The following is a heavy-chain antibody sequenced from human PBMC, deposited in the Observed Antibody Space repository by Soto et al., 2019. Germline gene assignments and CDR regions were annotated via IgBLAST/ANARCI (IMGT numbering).Heavy chain of an antibody. J-gene: IGHJ6*02. CDR2: INHSGST. CDR3: ARVWDSSSSEMDV. CDR1: GGSFRGYY. V-gene: IGHV4-34*01. Sequence: SETLSLTSAVYGGSFRGYYWGWIRQPPGKALEWIGQINHSGSTNYNRPIKSRVTISVDTSKTQFSLKLSSVTAGDTVVYYCARVWDSSSSEMDVWGQGTTVTFSS. D-gene: IGHD6-6*01.